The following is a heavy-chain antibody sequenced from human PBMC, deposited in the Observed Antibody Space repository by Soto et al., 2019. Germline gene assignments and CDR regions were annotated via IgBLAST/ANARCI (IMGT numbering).Heavy chain of an antibody. D-gene: IGHD1-1*01. CDR3: ARRHETSLCFDF. CDR2: INGGGAGT. J-gene: IGHJ4*02. Sequence: GGSLRLSCAASGFTFSGHAMSWVRQAPGKGLEWVSAINGGGAGTYHADSVRGRFTISRDNSKNTLYLQMDSLSAEDTAIYYCARRHETSLCFDFWGQGAPVTV. CDR1: GFTFSGHA. V-gene: IGHV3-23*01.